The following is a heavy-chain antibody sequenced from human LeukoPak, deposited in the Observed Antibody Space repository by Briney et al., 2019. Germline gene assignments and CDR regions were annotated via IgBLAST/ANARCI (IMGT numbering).Heavy chain of an antibody. Sequence: GGSLRLSCAASGFTFSSYSMNWVRQAPGKGLEWVSSINSSSSYIYYADSVKGRFTISRDNAKNSLYLQMNSLRAEDTAVYYCARELTAGYSSGWYGDTGYFDYWGQGTLVTVSS. CDR2: INSSSSYI. D-gene: IGHD6-19*01. V-gene: IGHV3-21*01. J-gene: IGHJ4*02. CDR3: ARELTAGYSSGWYGDTGYFDY. CDR1: GFTFSSYS.